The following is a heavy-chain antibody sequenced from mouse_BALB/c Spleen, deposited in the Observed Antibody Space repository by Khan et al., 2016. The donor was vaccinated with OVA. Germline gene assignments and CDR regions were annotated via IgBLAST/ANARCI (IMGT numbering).Heavy chain of an antibody. CDR2: ISSGGRYT. V-gene: IGHV5-6*01. D-gene: IGHD1-1*01. J-gene: IGHJ3*01. CDR3: ARLAYYYNSEGFAY. CDR1: GFTFSTYG. Sequence: EVELVESGGDLVKPGGSLKLSCAASGFTFSTYGMSWVRQTPDKRLEWVATISSGGRYTYYPDSVKGRFTISRDNAKNILNLQMRSLKSADTAMYHCARLAYYYNSEGFAYWGQGTLVTVSA.